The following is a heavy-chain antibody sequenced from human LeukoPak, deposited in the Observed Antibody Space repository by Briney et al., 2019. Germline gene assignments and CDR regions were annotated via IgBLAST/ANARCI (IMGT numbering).Heavy chain of an antibody. CDR2: INPNSGGT. V-gene: IGHV1-2*02. CDR1: GYTFTGYY. D-gene: IGHD3-22*01. CDR3: ARGGGMIVVSYYFDY. J-gene: IGHJ4*02. Sequence: ASVKVSCKASGYTFTGYYMHWARQAPGQGLEWMGWINPNSGGTNYAQKFQGRVTMTRDTSISTAYMELSRLRSDDTAVYYCARGGGMIVVSYYFDYWGQGTLVTVSS.